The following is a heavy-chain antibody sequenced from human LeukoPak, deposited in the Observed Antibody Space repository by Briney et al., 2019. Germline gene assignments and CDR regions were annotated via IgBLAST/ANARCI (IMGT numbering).Heavy chain of an antibody. CDR1: GFTFSSYS. V-gene: IGHV3-30*02. D-gene: IGHD2-2*01. CDR3: AVVPAATQLSIANDAFDI. CDR2: IRYDGSNK. Sequence: GGSLRLSCAASGFTFSSYSMNWVRQAPGKGLEWVAFIRYDGSNKYYADSVKGRFTISRDNSKNTPYLQMNSLRAEDTAVYYCAVVPAATQLSIANDAFDIWGQGTMVTVSS. J-gene: IGHJ3*02.